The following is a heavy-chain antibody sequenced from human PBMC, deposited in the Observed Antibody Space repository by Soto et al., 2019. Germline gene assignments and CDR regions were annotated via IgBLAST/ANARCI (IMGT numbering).Heavy chain of an antibody. Sequence: EVQLLESGGGLVQPGGSLRLSCAASGFTFSSYAMSWVRQAPGKGLEWVSAISGSGGSTYYTDSVKGRFTIARDNSKNRLYLQMNSLGAEDTGVYYWAEDNTRPVTTDYYYMDVWGKGATVTVSS. J-gene: IGHJ6*03. D-gene: IGHD4-17*01. CDR3: AEDNTRPVTTDYYYMDV. CDR2: ISGSGGST. V-gene: IGHV3-23*01. CDR1: GFTFSSYA.